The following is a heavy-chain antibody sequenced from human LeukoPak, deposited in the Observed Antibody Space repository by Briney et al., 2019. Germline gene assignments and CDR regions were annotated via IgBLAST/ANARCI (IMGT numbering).Heavy chain of an antibody. Sequence: NSSQTLSLTCTVSGGSISSGTYYWSWIRQPAGKGPEWIGRISTSGSTNYHPSLKSRVTISVDTSKNQFSLKLSSVTAADTAVYYCARTAYYYPVDVWGQGTTVTVSS. CDR1: GGSISSGTYY. CDR3: ARTAYYYPVDV. J-gene: IGHJ6*02. CDR2: ISTSGST. V-gene: IGHV4-61*02.